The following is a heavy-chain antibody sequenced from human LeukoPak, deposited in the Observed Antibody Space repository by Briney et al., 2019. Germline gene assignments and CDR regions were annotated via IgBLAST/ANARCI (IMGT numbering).Heavy chain of an antibody. J-gene: IGHJ4*02. V-gene: IGHV4-61*01. D-gene: IGHD3-10*01. Sequence: AETLSLTCTVSGGSVSSGSYYWSWIRQPPGKGLEWIGYIYYSGSTNYNPSLQSRVTISVDTSKNQFSLKLSSVTAADTAVYYCASNYYGSGSLDYWGQGNLVTVSS. CDR3: ASNYYGSGSLDY. CDR1: GGSVSSGSYY. CDR2: IYYSGST.